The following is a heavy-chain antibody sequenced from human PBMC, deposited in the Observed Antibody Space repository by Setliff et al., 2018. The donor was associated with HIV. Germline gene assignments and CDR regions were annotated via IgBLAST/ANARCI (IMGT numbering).Heavy chain of an antibody. V-gene: IGHV1-69*13. CDR3: ARGRNYDSSGYGDYYYYMDV. D-gene: IGHD3-22*01. CDR2: IIPIFGTT. Sequence: SVKVSCKASGGTFSSYPISWVRQAPGQGLEWMGGIIPIFGTTHYAQKFQGRVTVTADESTSAAYMQLSSLRSDDTAVYYCARGRNYDSSGYGDYYYYMDVWGKGTTVTSP. J-gene: IGHJ6*03. CDR1: GGTFSSYP.